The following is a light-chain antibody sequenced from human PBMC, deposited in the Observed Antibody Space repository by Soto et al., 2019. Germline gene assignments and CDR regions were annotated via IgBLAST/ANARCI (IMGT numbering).Light chain of an antibody. CDR2: AAS. CDR3: QKYNSALWT. J-gene: IGKJ1*01. V-gene: IGKV1-27*01. Sequence: DIQMTQSPSSLSASVGDRVTITCRATQDIGNYLTWYQQKPGKVPKLLIYAASTLHTGIPSRFSGSGSGTEFTLTISSLQPEDFATYYCQKYNSALWTFGQGTKVEIK. CDR1: QDIGNY.